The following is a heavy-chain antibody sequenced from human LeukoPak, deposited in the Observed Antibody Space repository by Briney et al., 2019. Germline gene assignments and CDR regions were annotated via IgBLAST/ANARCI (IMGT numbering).Heavy chain of an antibody. CDR2: IIPILGTP. CDR1: GGTFSSYA. V-gene: IGHV1-69*06. J-gene: IGHJ4*02. D-gene: IGHD3-3*01. CDR3: ARGAEFLLYSATYDY. Sequence: SVKVSCKASGGTFSSYAISWVRQAPGQGREWMGRIIPILGTPNYAQKFQGRVTITANKSTSTAYMELSSVGSEDTAVYYCARGAEFLLYSATYDYWGQGTLVTVSS.